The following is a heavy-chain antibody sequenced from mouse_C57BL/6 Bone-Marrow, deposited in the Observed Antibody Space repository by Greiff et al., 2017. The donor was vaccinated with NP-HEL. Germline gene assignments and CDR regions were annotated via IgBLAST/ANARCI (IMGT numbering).Heavy chain of an antibody. V-gene: IGHV3-6*01. J-gene: IGHJ2*01. D-gene: IGHD2-2*01. Sequence: EVKLLESGPGLVKPSQSLSLTCSVTGYSITSGYYWNWIRQFPGNKLEWMGYISYDGSNNYNPSLKNRISITRDTSKNQFFLKLNSVTTEDTATYYCARGIFGNDDYWGQGTTLTVSS. CDR3: ARGIFGNDDY. CDR2: ISYDGSN. CDR1: GYSITSGYY.